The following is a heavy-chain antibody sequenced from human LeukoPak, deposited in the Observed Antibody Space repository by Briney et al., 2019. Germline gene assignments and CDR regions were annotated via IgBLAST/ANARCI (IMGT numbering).Heavy chain of an antibody. CDR3: AKDRSDNKTWYAGSH. CDR2: ISYDGSNK. D-gene: IGHD2-8*01. Sequence: PGGSLRLSCAASGFTFSSYGMHWVRQAPGKGLEWVAVISYDGSNKYYADSVKGRFTISRDNSKNTLYLQMNSLRAEDTAVYYCAKDRSDNKTWYAGSHWGQGTLVTVSS. V-gene: IGHV3-30*18. CDR1: GFTFSSYG. J-gene: IGHJ4*02.